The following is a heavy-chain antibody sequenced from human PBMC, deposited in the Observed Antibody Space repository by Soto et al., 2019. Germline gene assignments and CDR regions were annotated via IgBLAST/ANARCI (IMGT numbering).Heavy chain of an antibody. CDR2: ISYDGSNK. Sequence: GGSLRLSCAASGFTFSSYGMHWVRQAPGKGLEWVAVISYDGSNKYYADSVKGRFTISRDNSKNTLYLQMNSLRAEDTAVYYCAKGSSEYYFDYWGQGTLVTVSS. J-gene: IGHJ4*02. CDR1: GFTFSSYG. CDR3: AKGSSEYYFDY. V-gene: IGHV3-30*18. D-gene: IGHD6-25*01.